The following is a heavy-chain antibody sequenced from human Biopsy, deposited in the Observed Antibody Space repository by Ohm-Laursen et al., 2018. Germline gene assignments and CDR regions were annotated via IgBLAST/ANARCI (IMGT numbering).Heavy chain of an antibody. J-gene: IGHJ3*02. CDR3: VRLEAGLFDAFDI. D-gene: IGHD6-19*01. CDR2: IWHDGSEK. V-gene: IGHV3-33*01. CDR1: GFIFGDFG. Sequence: LSLTCAAPGFIFGDFGMHWVRQAPGKGPEWVAVIWHDGSEKYYAGSVKGRFSISRDNSKNTLNLQMNSLRVEDTAIYYCVRLEAGLFDAFDIWGHGTTVTVSS.